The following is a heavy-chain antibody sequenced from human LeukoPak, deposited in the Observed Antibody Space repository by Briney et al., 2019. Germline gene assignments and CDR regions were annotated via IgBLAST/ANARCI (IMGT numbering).Heavy chain of an antibody. V-gene: IGHV4-34*01. CDR2: INHSGSF. CDR1: GGSFSDYY. CDR3: ARFDSWRGTDI. J-gene: IGHJ3*02. D-gene: IGHD3-3*01. Sequence: SETLSLTCAVYGGSFSDYYWSWIRQPPGKGLEWIGEINHSGSFNYNLSLKSRVTISVDTSKHHFSLKLTSVTAADTAVYYCARFDSWRGTDIWGQGRLVTASS.